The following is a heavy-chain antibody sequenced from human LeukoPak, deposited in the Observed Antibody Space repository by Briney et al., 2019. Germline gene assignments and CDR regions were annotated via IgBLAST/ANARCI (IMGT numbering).Heavy chain of an antibody. Sequence: ASVKVSCKASGYTFTSYDINWVRQATGQGLEWMGWISAYNGNTNYAQKLQGRVTMTTDTSTSTAYMELRSLRSDDTAVYYCARDPSGWELPFPAYWGQGTLVTVSS. CDR3: ARDPSGWELPFPAY. CDR2: ISAYNGNT. D-gene: IGHD1-26*01. CDR1: GYTFTSYD. V-gene: IGHV1-18*01. J-gene: IGHJ4*02.